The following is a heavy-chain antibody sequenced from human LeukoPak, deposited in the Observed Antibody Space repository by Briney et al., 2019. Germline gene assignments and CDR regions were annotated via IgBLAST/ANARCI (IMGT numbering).Heavy chain of an antibody. CDR3: ARGPTGDLKD. D-gene: IGHD7-27*01. CDR2: IYYSGST. J-gene: IGHJ4*02. CDR1: GGSLSNYF. V-gene: IGHV4-59*01. Sequence: SETLSLTCTVSGGSLSNYFWSWIRQPPGKGLEWIGYIYYSGSTNYNPSLKSRVTISVDTSKNQFSLKLNSVTAADTAVYYCARGPTGDLKDWGQGTLVTVSS.